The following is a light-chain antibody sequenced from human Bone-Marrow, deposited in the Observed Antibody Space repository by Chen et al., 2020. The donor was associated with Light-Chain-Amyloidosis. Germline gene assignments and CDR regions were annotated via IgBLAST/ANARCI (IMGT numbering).Light chain of an antibody. CDR3: QQSYTSPYT. Sequence: DIQMTQSHSSLSAFVGDRVTITCRPSQFISSYLSWYQQRPRIAPILLIFGASSLPSGVPSRFSGSGSGTDFTLTISSLEPEDFAIYYCQQSYTSPYTFGGGTKVEI. CDR1: QFISSY. CDR2: GAS. V-gene: IGKV1-39*01. J-gene: IGKJ4*01.